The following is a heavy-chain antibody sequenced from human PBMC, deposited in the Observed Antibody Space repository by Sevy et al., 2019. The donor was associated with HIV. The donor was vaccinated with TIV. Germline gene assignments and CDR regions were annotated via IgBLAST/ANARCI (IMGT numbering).Heavy chain of an antibody. J-gene: IGHJ4*02. CDR1: GGSISSYY. CDR2: IYYSGST. Sequence: SETLSLTCTVSGGSISSYYWSWIRQPPGKGLEWIGYIYYSGSTNYNPSLKSRVTISVDTSKNQFSLKLSSVTAADTAVYYCARFIAAARFDYWGQGTLVTVSS. V-gene: IGHV4-59*01. CDR3: ARFIAAARFDY. D-gene: IGHD6-13*01.